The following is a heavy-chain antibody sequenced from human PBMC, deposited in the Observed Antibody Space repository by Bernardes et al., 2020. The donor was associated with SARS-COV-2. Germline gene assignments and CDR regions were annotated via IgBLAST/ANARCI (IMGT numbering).Heavy chain of an antibody. J-gene: IGHJ4*02. Sequence: GGSLRLSCAASGFTFSSYSMNWVRQAPGKGLEWVSSISSSSSYIYYADSVKGRFTISRDNAKNSLYLQMNSLRAEDTAVYYCASGFSSGYYKPFDYWGQGTLVTVSS. CDR2: ISSSSSYI. V-gene: IGHV3-21*01. CDR1: GFTFSSYS. CDR3: ASGFSSGYYKPFDY. D-gene: IGHD3-22*01.